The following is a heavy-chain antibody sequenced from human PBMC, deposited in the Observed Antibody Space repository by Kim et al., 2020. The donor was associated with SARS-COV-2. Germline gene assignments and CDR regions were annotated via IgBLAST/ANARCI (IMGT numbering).Heavy chain of an antibody. V-gene: IGHV1-69*13. CDR1: GGTFSSYA. Sequence: SVKVSCKASGGTFSSYAISWVRQAPGQGLEWMGGIIPIFGTANYAQKFQGRVTITADESTSTAYMELSSLRSEDTAVYYCARGDRLQDNWFDPWGQGTLVTVSS. CDR3: ARGDRLQDNWFDP. CDR2: IIPIFGTA. J-gene: IGHJ5*02. D-gene: IGHD4-4*01.